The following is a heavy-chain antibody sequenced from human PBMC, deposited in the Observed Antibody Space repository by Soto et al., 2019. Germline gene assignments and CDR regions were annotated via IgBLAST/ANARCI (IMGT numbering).Heavy chain of an antibody. J-gene: IGHJ4*02. CDR2: INPNSGGT. V-gene: IGHV1-2*04. CDR3: AREKSDDYIWGSDRLYDY. Sequence: QVQLVQSGAEVKKPGASVKVSCKASGYTFTGYYMHWVRQAPGQGLEWMGWINPNSGGTNYAQKFQGWVTMTRDTSISTAYMELSRLRSDDTAVYYCAREKSDDYIWGSDRLYDYWGQGTLVTVSS. CDR1: GYTFTGYY. D-gene: IGHD3-16*02.